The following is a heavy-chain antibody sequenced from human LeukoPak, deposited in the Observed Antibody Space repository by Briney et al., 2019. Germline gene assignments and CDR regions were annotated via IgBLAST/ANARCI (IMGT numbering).Heavy chain of an antibody. V-gene: IGHV3-23*01. CDR3: ARDARLVAFDN. D-gene: IGHD5-12*01. J-gene: IGHJ4*01. Sequence: GGSLRLSCAASGFTFSTYGMNWVRQAPGKGLEWVSGITGGGDTTFCADSVKGRFTISRDNPKNTLYLQMNSLRADDTAVYYCARDARLVAFDNWGQEPWSPSPQ. CDR2: ITGGGDTT. CDR1: GFTFSTYG.